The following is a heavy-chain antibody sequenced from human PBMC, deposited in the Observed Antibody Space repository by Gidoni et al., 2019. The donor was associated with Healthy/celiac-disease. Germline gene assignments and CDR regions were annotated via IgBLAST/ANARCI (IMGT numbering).Heavy chain of an antibody. CDR1: GFTFSRYA. V-gene: IGHV3-23*01. Sequence: EVQLLESGGGLVQPGGSLRLSCAASGFTFSRYAMSWVRQAPGKGLEWVSAISGSGGSTYYADSVKGRFTISRDNSKNTLYLQMNSLRAEDTAVYYCAKGRYDSSGYLPHYYYYGMDVWGQGTTVTVSS. CDR3: AKGRYDSSGYLPHYYYYGMDV. CDR2: ISGSGGST. J-gene: IGHJ6*02. D-gene: IGHD3-22*01.